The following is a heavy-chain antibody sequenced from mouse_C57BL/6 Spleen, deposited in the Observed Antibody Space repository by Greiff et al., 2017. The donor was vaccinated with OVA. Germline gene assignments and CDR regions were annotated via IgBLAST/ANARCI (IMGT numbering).Heavy chain of an antibody. CDR2: INPGSGGT. CDR3: AREGSSGYGAMDY. V-gene: IGHV1-54*01. D-gene: IGHD3-2*02. CDR1: GYAFTNYL. Sequence: QVHVKQSGAELVRPGTSVKVSCKASGYAFTNYLIEWVKQRPGQGLEWIGVINPGSGGTNYNEKFKGKATLTADKSSSTAYMQLSSLTSEDSAVYYCAREGSSGYGAMDYWGQGTSVTVSS. J-gene: IGHJ4*01.